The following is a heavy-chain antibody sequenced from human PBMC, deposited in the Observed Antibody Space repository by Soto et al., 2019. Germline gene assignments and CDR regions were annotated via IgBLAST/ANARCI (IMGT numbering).Heavy chain of an antibody. CDR3: ARRGNPLMDA. CDR1: AYNLAGDG. V-gene: IGHV1-18*01. CDR2: INVHHGDT. Sequence: QVQVVQSGPEVKKPGASVTVSCKPSAYNLAGDGFTWVRQAPGQGLEWMGWINVHHGDTNYAQKFQDRISLTTDTSTRTVYMELRNLRSDDTAVYYCARRGNPLMDAWGQGTTVIVSS. J-gene: IGHJ6*02.